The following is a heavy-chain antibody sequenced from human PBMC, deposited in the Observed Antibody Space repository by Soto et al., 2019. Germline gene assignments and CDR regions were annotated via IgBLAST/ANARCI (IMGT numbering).Heavy chain of an antibody. Sequence: ASYTLYVSRSVYVGSFSSYYWSWIRQPPGKGLEWIGEINHSGSTNYNPSLKSRVTISVDTSKNQFSLKLSSVTAADTAVYYCARGRRDFWSGYYVSSSYYFDYWGQGTLVTVSS. CDR3: ARGRRDFWSGYYVSSSYYFDY. V-gene: IGHV4-34*01. CDR1: VGSFSSYY. D-gene: IGHD3-3*01. J-gene: IGHJ4*02. CDR2: INHSGST.